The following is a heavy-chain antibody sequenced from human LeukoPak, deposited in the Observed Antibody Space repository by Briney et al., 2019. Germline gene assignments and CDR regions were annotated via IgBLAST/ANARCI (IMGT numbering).Heavy chain of an antibody. CDR2: MNPNSGNT. J-gene: IGHJ3*02. Sequence: GASVKVSCKASGYTFTSYDINWVRQATGQGLEWMGWMNPNSGNTGYAQKFQGRVTITRNTSISTAYMEPSSLRSEDTAAYYCARGNIAAAGSDAFDIWGQGTMVTVSS. CDR1: GYTFTSYD. D-gene: IGHD6-13*01. V-gene: IGHV1-8*03. CDR3: ARGNIAAAGSDAFDI.